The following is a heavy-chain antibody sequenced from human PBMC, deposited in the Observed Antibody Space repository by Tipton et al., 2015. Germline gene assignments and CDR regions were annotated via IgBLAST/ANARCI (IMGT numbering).Heavy chain of an antibody. D-gene: IGHD2-15*01. CDR1: GGSFSTYY. Sequence: TLSLTCAVYGGSFSTYYWSWIRQPPGKGLEWIGEINHSGSTNYNPSLKSRVTISVDTSKNQFSLKLSSVTAADTAVYYCARYCSGGSCYTIDAFDIWGQGTMVTVSS. J-gene: IGHJ3*02. CDR3: ARYCSGGSCYTIDAFDI. V-gene: IGHV4-34*01. CDR2: INHSGST.